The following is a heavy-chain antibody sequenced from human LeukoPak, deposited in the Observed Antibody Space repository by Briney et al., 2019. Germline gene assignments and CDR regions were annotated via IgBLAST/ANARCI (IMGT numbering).Heavy chain of an antibody. J-gene: IGHJ4*02. Sequence: PSETLSLTCTVSGGSISSYYWSWIRQPPGKGLEWIGYIYYSGSTNYNPSLKSRVTISVDTSKNQSSLKLSSVTAADTAVYYCARDDYNYFDYWGQGTLVTVSS. CDR1: GGSISSYY. D-gene: IGHD4/OR15-4a*01. CDR3: ARDDYNYFDY. V-gene: IGHV4-59*01. CDR2: IYYSGST.